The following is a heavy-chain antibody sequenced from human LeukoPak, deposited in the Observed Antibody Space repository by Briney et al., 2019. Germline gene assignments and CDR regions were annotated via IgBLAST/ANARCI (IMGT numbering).Heavy chain of an antibody. CDR2: IIPILGIT. CDR1: GYTFTSYG. Sequence: ASVKVSCKASGYTFTSYGISWVRQAPGQGLEWMGGIIPILGITTYAQKLQGRVRITADESTSTTYMELSSLRSEDTAVYYCARDRGYSYAKKSSEYYYMDVWGKGTTVTMSS. J-gene: IGHJ6*03. D-gene: IGHD5-18*01. V-gene: IGHV1-69*13. CDR3: ARDRGYSYAKKSSEYYYMDV.